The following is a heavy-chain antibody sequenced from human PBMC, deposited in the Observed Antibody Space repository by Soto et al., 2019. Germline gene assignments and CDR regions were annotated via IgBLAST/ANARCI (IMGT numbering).Heavy chain of an antibody. CDR1: GFTFSAYA. J-gene: IGHJ4*02. CDR3: AKELLADVTPGFYFDY. Sequence: QVQLVESGGGVVQPGRSLRLSCAASGFTFSAYAIHWVRQAPGKGLEWVAVISYDGHKKYYADSVKGRFTISRDNSKNTRYLQMNSLRAEDAAVYYCAKELLADVTPGFYFDYWGQGTLVTVSS. V-gene: IGHV3-30*18. CDR2: ISYDGHKK. D-gene: IGHD2-21*01.